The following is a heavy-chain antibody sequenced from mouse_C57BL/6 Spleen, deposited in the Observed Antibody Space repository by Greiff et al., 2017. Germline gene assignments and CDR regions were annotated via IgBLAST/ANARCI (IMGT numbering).Heavy chain of an antibody. CDR1: GYTFTSYW. J-gene: IGHJ4*01. D-gene: IGHD2-3*01. CDR2: IDPSDSYT. V-gene: IGHV1-69*01. CDR3: ARSKGIYDGYYEAMDY. Sequence: VQLQQPGAELVMPGASVKLSCKASGYTFTSYWMHWVKQRPGQGLEWIGEIDPSDSYTNYNQKFKCKSTLTVDKSSSTAYLQLSSLTSEDSAVYYCARSKGIYDGYYEAMDYWGQGTSVTVSS.